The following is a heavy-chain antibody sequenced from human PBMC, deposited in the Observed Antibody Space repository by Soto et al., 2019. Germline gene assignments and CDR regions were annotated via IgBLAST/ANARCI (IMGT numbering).Heavy chain of an antibody. D-gene: IGHD3-22*01. CDR1: GFTFSSCD. Sequence: VGSLRLSCSASGFTFSSCDMHWVRQGPGKGLEWVSAIGTAGDTNYAGSVKGRFTISRENAKNSLYLQMNSLRAGDTAIYFCARAIGPTLFDYWGQGTLVTVSS. V-gene: IGHV3-13*04. J-gene: IGHJ4*02. CDR2: IGTAGDT. CDR3: ARAIGPTLFDY.